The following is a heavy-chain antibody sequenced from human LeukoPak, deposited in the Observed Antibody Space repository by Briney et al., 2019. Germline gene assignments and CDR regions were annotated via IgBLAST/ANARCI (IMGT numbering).Heavy chain of an antibody. V-gene: IGHV1-18*01. Sequence: ASVKVSCKASGYSFTNYGISWVRQAPGQGLEWMGWISAYNGNTDYAQKFQGRVTMTTDTSTGTAYMELRSLRSDDTAVYYCASSAGIVVVPSDFDYWGQGTLVTVSS. CDR2: ISAYNGNT. CDR3: ASSAGIVVVPSDFDY. CDR1: GYSFTNYG. J-gene: IGHJ4*02. D-gene: IGHD2-21*01.